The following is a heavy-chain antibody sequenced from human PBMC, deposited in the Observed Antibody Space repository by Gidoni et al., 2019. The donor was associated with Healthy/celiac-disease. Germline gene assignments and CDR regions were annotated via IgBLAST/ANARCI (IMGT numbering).Heavy chain of an antibody. Sequence: EVQLVESGGGLVQPGGSLNLSCAASGFTFSGSAMHWVRQASGKGLEWVGRIRSKANSYATAYAASVKGRFTISRDDSKNTAYLQMNSLKTEDTAVYYCTSVLLTRETTNYWGQGTLVTVSS. CDR2: IRSKANSYAT. J-gene: IGHJ4*02. V-gene: IGHV3-73*02. CDR1: GFTFSGSA. D-gene: IGHD1-7*01. CDR3: TSVLLTRETTNY.